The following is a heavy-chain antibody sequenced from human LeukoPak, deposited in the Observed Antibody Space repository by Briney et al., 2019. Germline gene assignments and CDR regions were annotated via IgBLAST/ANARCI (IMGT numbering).Heavy chain of an antibody. J-gene: IGHJ3*02. Sequence: ASVKVSCKASGYTFTGYYMHWVRQAPGQGLEWMGWINPNSGGTNYAQKFQGRVTMTRDTSISTAYMELSRLRSDDTAVYYCARDFTVVRFADEAFDIWGQGTMVTVSS. CDR3: ARDFTVVRFADEAFDI. V-gene: IGHV1-2*02. D-gene: IGHD4-23*01. CDR1: GYTFTGYY. CDR2: INPNSGGT.